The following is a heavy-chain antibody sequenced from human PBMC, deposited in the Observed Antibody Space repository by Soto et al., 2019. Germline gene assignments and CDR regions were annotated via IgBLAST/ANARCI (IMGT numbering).Heavy chain of an antibody. J-gene: IGHJ4*02. CDR1: GGSIDSGAFS. D-gene: IGHD6-19*01. CDR2: VTQSGTA. CDR3: ARIHWAQSSLDY. V-gene: IGHV4-30-2*01. Sequence: SETLSLTCAVSGGSIDSGAFSLSWIRQPPGKGLEWIGYVTQSGTAYSIPSLNGRLTLSVDSSQTQFSLKLTSVTAADSAFYYCARIHWAQSSLDYWGRGILVTVSS.